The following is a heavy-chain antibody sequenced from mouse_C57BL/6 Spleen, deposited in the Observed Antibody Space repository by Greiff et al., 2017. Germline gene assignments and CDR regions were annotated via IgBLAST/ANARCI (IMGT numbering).Heavy chain of an antibody. CDR2: IDPSDSYT. Sequence: QVQLQQPGAELVRPGTSVKLSCKASGYTFTSYWMHWVKQRPGQGLEWIGVIDPSDSYTNYNQKFKGKATLTVDTSSSTAYMQLRSLTSEDSAVYYCARRTITTVPDFDYWGQGTTLTVSS. D-gene: IGHD1-1*01. J-gene: IGHJ2*01. CDR3: ARRTITTVPDFDY. CDR1: GYTFTSYW. V-gene: IGHV1-59*01.